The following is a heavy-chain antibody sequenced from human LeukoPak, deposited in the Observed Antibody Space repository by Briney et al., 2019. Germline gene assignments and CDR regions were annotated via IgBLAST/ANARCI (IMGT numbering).Heavy chain of an antibody. V-gene: IGHV4-59*01. J-gene: IGHJ4*02. CDR1: GGSISSDY. Sequence: SETLSLTCTVSGGSISSDYWSWIRQPPGKGLEWIGYIYYRGSTNYNPSLKSRVTISVDTSKDQFSLKLSSVTAADTAVYYCARLSGYSSGHYYSDYWGQGTLVTVSS. CDR3: ARLSGYSSGHYYSDY. CDR2: IYYRGST. D-gene: IGHD3-22*01.